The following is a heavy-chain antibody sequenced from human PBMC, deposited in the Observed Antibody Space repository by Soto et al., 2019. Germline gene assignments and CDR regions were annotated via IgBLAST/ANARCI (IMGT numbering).Heavy chain of an antibody. J-gene: IGHJ3*02. CDR3: ARGGLLWVGEVIIPPPADI. CDR2: IYYSGST. CDR1: GGSISSGGYY. D-gene: IGHD3-3*01. Sequence: QVQLQESGPGLVKPSQTLSLTCTVSGGSISSGGYYWSWIRQHPGKGLEWIGYIYYSGSTYYNPSRKGRLTISVDTPKNQSTLKVSSAASASGALYYWARGGLLWVGEVIIPPPADIWGQGTMVTVSS. V-gene: IGHV4-31*03.